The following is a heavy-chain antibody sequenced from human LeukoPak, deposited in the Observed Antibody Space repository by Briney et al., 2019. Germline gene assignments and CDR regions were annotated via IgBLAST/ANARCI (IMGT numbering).Heavy chain of an antibody. Sequence: SESLSLTCTVSGYSISSGYYWGWIRQPPGKGLEWIGSIYHSGSTYYNPSLKSRVTISVDTSKNQFSLKLSSVTAADTAVYYCARVYGDFYFDYWGQGTLVTVSS. V-gene: IGHV4-38-2*02. D-gene: IGHD4-17*01. CDR3: ARVYGDFYFDY. CDR2: IYHSGST. J-gene: IGHJ4*02. CDR1: GYSISSGYY.